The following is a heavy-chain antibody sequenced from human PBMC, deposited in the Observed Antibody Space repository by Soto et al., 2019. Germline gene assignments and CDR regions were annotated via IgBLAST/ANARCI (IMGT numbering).Heavy chain of an antibody. CDR2: ISSSRSTI. CDR3: ARACPGSRPTFYGNEWFDS. D-gene: IGHD3-10*01. V-gene: IGHV3-48*01. J-gene: IGHJ5*01. Sequence: EVQLVESGGGLVQPGGSLRLSCAASGFTFSSYSMNWVRQAPGKGLEWVSYISSSRSTIYYADSVEGRFTISSDNAKNPLRRQVIRLRSEATTVYYCARACPGSRPTFYGNEWFDSSGQGTLVTVSS. CDR1: GFTFSSYS.